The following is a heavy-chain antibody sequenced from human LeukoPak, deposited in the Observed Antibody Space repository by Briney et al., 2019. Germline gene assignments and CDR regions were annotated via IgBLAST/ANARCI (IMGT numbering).Heavy chain of an antibody. CDR2: IYSGGST. J-gene: IGHJ6*02. CDR1: GFTVSRNY. D-gene: IGHD6-6*01. CDR3: ARDAGHSSSSPLDV. V-gene: IGHV3-53*05. Sequence: QPGGSLRLSCAASGFTVSRNYMSWVRQAPGKGLEWVSVIYSGGSTHYADSVKGRFTISRDNSKNTVYLLMNSLRVEDTAVYYCARDAGHSSSSPLDVWGQGTTVTVSS.